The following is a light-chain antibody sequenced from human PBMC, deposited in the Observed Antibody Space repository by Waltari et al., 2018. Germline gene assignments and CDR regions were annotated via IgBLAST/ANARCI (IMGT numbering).Light chain of an antibody. CDR1: SLRTYS. V-gene: IGLV3-19*01. Sequence: SSELTQDPAVSVALGQTVRITCQGDSLRTYSTNWYHQKPGQAPVLVIYGKKNRPSGIPDRFSGSSSGNTAALTITGAQAEDEADYCCSSRDSSANRLFGGGTKLTVL. CDR2: GKK. CDR3: SSRDSSANRL. J-gene: IGLJ3*02.